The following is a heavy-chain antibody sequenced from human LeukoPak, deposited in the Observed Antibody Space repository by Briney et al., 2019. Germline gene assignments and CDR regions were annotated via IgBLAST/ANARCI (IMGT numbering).Heavy chain of an antibody. D-gene: IGHD3-10*01. J-gene: IGHJ5*02. V-gene: IGHV1-18*01. CDR3: ARVQSRFGEFDP. CDR1: GYTFTSYG. Sequence: ASVKVSCKASGYTFTSYGISWVRQAHGQGLEWMGWISAYNGNTNYAQKLQGRVTMTTDTSTSTAYMELRSLRSDDTAVYYCARVQSRFGEFDPWGQGTLVTVSS. CDR2: ISAYNGNT.